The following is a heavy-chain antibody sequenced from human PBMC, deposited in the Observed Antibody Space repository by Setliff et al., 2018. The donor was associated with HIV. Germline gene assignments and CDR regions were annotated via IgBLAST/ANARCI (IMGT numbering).Heavy chain of an antibody. CDR3: AKEHGMWDYGGNSFLREYFQK. CDR2: SNPNTGGT. J-gene: IGHJ1*01. V-gene: IGHV1-2*02. CDR1: GYMFNIYY. Sequence: ASVKVSCKTSGYMFNIYYMHWVRQVPGQGLEWMGWSNPNTGGTKYAQKFQGRVTMTMDTSTTTAYMELSRLRSDDTAVYYCAKEHGMWDYGGNSFLREYFQKWGQGTLVTVSS. D-gene: IGHD4-17*01.